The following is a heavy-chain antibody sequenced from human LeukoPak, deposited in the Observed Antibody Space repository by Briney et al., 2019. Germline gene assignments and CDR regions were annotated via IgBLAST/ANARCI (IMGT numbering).Heavy chain of an antibody. CDR1: GFTLSRYW. CDR2: ISWNSGSI. CDR3: AKDVSLLWFGEWGAFDI. D-gene: IGHD3-10*01. J-gene: IGHJ3*02. Sequence: PGGSLRLSCEASGFTLSRYWMHWVRQAPGKGLVWVSGISWNSGSIGYADSVKGRFTISRDNAKNSLYLQMNSLRAEDTALYYCAKDVSLLWFGEWGAFDIWGQGTMVTVSS. V-gene: IGHV3-9*01.